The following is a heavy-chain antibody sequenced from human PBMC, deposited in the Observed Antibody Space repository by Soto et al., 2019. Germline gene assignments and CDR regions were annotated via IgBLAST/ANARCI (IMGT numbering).Heavy chain of an antibody. V-gene: IGHV4-34*01. CDR2: INHSGST. CDR1: GGSFSGYY. J-gene: IGHJ6*02. D-gene: IGHD1-26*01. CDR3: ARRSSAYYYYGMDV. Sequence: LSLTCAVYGGSFSGYYWSWIRQPPGKGLEWIGEINHSGSTNYNPSLKSRVTISVDTSRNQFSLKLSSVTAADTAVYYCARRSSAYYYYGMDVWGQGTTVTVSS.